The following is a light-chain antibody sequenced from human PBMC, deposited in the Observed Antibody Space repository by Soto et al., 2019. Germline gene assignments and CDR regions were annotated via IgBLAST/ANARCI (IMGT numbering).Light chain of an antibody. J-gene: IGLJ3*02. CDR1: SSDVGDHNS. V-gene: IGLV2-11*01. CDR2: DVT. CDR3: CSYVGSYTWV. Sequence: QSVLTQPRSVSGSPGQSVTISCTGASSDVGDHNSVSWYQQHPGKAPKLMIYDVTKRPSGVPDRFSGSMSGNTASLTISGLQADDEADYYCCSYVGSYTWVFGGGTKVTVL.